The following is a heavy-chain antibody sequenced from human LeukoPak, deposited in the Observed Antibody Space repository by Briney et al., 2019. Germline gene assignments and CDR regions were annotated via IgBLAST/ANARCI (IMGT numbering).Heavy chain of an antibody. V-gene: IGHV4-59*01. J-gene: IGHJ5*02. D-gene: IGHD3-16*01. CDR2: IYYSGST. CDR3: ARGGWGWFDP. Sequence: SETLSLTCTVSGGSISSYYWSWIRQPPGKGLEWIGYIYYSGSTNYNPSLKSRVTISVDTSKNQFSLKLRSVTAADTAVYYCARGGWGWFDPWGQGTLVTVSS. CDR1: GGSISSYY.